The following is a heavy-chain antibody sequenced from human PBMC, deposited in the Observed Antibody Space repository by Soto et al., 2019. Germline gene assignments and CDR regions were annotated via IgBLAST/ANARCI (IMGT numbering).Heavy chain of an antibody. D-gene: IGHD3-3*01. CDR3: ARRQRFSDRFDP. CDR1: GGAINSYY. V-gene: IGHV4-4*07. J-gene: IGHJ5*02. CDR2: IYSSGST. Sequence: SETLSLTCTVSGGAINSYYWTWIRQPAGKGLEWIGRIYSSGSTKYNPSLQSRVTMSLDTSKNQFSLRLTSVTAADTAVYYCARRQRFSDRFDPWGKGTLVT.